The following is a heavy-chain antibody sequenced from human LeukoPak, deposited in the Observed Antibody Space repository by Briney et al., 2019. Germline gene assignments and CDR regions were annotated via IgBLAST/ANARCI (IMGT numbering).Heavy chain of an antibody. CDR3: ARVRSTSDSSGYYSN. CDR1: GGSNSTYY. CDR2: ISSSGSTI. J-gene: IGHJ4*02. Sequence: PSETPSLTCTVSGGSNSTYYWSWIRQAPGKGLEWVSYISSSGSTIYYADSVKGRFTISRDNAKNSLYLQMNSLRAEDTAVYYCARVRSTSDSSGYYSNWGQGTLVTVSS. D-gene: IGHD3-22*01. V-gene: IGHV3-11*01.